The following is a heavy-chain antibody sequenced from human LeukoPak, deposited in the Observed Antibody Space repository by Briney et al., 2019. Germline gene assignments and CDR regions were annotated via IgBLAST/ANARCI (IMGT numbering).Heavy chain of an antibody. CDR1: GFTFSNFL. Sequence: GGSLRLSCAASGFTFSNFLMTWVRQAPGKGPEWVSAISGSGGDTYYADSVKGRFTISRDNSKNTLYLQMNSLRAEDTAVYYCAREDYYDSSGFGGGYWGQGTLVTVSS. CDR3: AREDYYDSSGFGGGY. D-gene: IGHD3-22*01. J-gene: IGHJ4*02. V-gene: IGHV3-23*01. CDR2: ISGSGGDT.